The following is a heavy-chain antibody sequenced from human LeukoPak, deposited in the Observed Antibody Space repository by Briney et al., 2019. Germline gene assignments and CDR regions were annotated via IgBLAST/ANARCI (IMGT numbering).Heavy chain of an antibody. Sequence: GGSLRLSCAASGFTFSSYAMSWVRQAPGKGLEWVSAISDSDGSTYYAGSVKGRFTISRDNSKNTLYLQMNSLRADDTAVYYCAKEYGDYVHAFDIWGQGTMVTVSS. CDR1: GFTFSSYA. V-gene: IGHV3-23*01. CDR3: AKEYGDYVHAFDI. J-gene: IGHJ3*02. D-gene: IGHD4-17*01. CDR2: ISDSDGST.